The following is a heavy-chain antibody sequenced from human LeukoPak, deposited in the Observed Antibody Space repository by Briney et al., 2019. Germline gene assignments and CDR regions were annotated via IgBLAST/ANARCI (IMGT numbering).Heavy chain of an antibody. Sequence: GGSLRLSCAASGFTFSSYGMHWVRQAPGKGLEWVAVISYDGSNKYYADSVKGRFTISRDNSKNTLYLQMNSLRAEDTAVYYCASGGPPGIAAAGFDYWXXXTLVTVSS. CDR3: ASGGPPGIAAAGFDY. J-gene: IGHJ4*01. CDR2: ISYDGSNK. D-gene: IGHD6-13*01. CDR1: GFTFSSYG. V-gene: IGHV3-30*03.